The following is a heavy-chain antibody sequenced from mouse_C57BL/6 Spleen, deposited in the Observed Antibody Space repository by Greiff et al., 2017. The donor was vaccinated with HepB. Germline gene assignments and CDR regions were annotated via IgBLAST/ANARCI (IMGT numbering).Heavy chain of an antibody. V-gene: IGHV2-2*01. J-gene: IGHJ4*01. CDR2: IWSGGST. CDR1: GFSLTSYG. D-gene: IGHD1-1*01. Sequence: QVQLKESGPGLVQPSQSLSITCTVSGFSLTSYGVHWVCQSPGKGLEWLGVIWSGGSTDYNAAFISRLSISKDNSKSQVFFKMNSLQADDTAIYYGARKSYYGSFYAMDYWGQGTSVTVSS. CDR3: ARKSYYGSFYAMDY.